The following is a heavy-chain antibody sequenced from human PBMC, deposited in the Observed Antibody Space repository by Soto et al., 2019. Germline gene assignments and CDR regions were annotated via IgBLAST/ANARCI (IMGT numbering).Heavy chain of an antibody. CDR1: GFTFSNYG. V-gene: IGHV3-30*18. CDR3: AKSNQGSRRYGMDV. CDR2: ISYDGSTK. J-gene: IGHJ6*02. D-gene: IGHD3-10*01. Sequence: QAQLVESGGGVVQPGRSLRLSCAASGFTFSNYGMHWVRQAPGKGLGWVAVISYDGSTKYYEDSVKGRFTLSRDNSKNTLYLQMNSLRAEDTAVYYCAKSNQGSRRYGMDVWGQGTTVTVSS.